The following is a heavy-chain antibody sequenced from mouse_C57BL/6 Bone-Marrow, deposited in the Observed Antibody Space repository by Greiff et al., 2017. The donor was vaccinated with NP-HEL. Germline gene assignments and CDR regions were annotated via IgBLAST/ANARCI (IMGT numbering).Heavy chain of an antibody. V-gene: IGHV1-55*01. D-gene: IGHD2-5*01. J-gene: IGHJ1*03. CDR3: ARSPYYSNYYWYFDV. Sequence: QVQLQQPGAELVKPGASVKMSCKASGYTFTSYWITWVKQRPGQGLEWIGDIYPGSGSTNYNEKFKSKATLTVDTSYSTAYMQLSSLTSDDSAVYYCARSPYYSNYYWYFDVWGTGTTVTVSS. CDR1: GYTFTSYW. CDR2: IYPGSGST.